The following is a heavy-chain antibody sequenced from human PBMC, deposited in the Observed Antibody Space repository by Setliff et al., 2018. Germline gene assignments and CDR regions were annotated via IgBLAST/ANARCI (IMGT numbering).Heavy chain of an antibody. D-gene: IGHD2-21*01. CDR2: ISVYNGKT. J-gene: IGHJ4*02. CDR3: ATEKFPGDWGDY. Sequence: ASVKVSCKASGYTFTSYGFSWVRQAPGQGLEWMGWISVYNGKTKYAQKFQGRVTMTTDTSTRTAYMEVTSLRPDDTAVYYCATEKFPGDWGDYWGQGTLVTAPQ. CDR1: GYTFTSYG. V-gene: IGHV1-18*01.